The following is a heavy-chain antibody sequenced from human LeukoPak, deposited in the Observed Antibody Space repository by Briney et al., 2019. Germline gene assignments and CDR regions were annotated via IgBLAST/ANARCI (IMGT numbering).Heavy chain of an antibody. D-gene: IGHD6-13*01. CDR1: GFTFSSYW. V-gene: IGHV3-7*01. J-gene: IGHJ4*02. Sequence: GGSLRLSCVASGFTFSSYWMSWVRQAPGKGLEWVANIKQDGSEKYYVDSVKGRFTISRDNAKNSLYLQMNSLRAEDTAVYYCARDQQLDYWGQGTLVTVSS. CDR3: ARDQQLDY. CDR2: IKQDGSEK.